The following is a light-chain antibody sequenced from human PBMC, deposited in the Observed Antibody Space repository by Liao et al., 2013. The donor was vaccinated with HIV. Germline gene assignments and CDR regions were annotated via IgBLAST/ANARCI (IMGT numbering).Light chain of an antibody. CDR1: KLGDKY. V-gene: IGLV3-1*01. Sequence: SYELTQSPSVSVSPGQTASITCSGDKLGDKYACWYRQRPGQSPVLVIYQNTRRPSGISDRFSASKSGNTATLTISETQPLDEADYYCQVWDSSSALYVFGTGTKVTVL. CDR3: QVWDSSSALYV. J-gene: IGLJ1*01. CDR2: QNT.